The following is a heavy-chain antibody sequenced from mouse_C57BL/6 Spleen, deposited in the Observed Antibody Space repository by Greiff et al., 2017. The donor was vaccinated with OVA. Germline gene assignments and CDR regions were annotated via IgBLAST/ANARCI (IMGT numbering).Heavy chain of an antibody. CDR3: AREESYYYGSSAFAY. CDR1: GYTFTDYN. CDR2: INPNNGGT. Sequence: VQLQQSGPELVKPGASVKIPCKASGYTFTDYNMDWVKQSHGKSLEWIGDINPNNGGTIYNQKFKGKATLTVDKSSSTAYMELRSLTSEDTAVYYCAREESYYYGSSAFAYWGQGTLVTVSA. J-gene: IGHJ3*01. V-gene: IGHV1-18*01. D-gene: IGHD1-1*01.